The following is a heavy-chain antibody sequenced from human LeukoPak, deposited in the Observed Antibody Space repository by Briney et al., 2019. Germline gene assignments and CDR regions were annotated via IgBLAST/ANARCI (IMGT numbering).Heavy chain of an antibody. J-gene: IGHJ5*02. Sequence: PSETLSLTCAVYAGSFSGYYWSWIRQPPGKGLEWIGEINHSGSTNYNPSLKSRVTISVDTSKNQSSLKLSSVTAADTAVYYCARGVSTSRSLNWFDPWGQGTLVTVSS. V-gene: IGHV4-34*01. CDR2: INHSGST. D-gene: IGHD2-2*01. CDR3: ARGVSTSRSLNWFDP. CDR1: AGSFSGYY.